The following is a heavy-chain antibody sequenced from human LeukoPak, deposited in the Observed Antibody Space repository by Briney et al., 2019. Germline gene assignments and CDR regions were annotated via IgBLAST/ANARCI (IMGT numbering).Heavy chain of an antibody. D-gene: IGHD3-22*01. Sequence: ASVKVSCKASGYTFTGYYMHWVRQAPGRGLEWMGWINPNSGGTNYAQKFQGRVTMTRDTSISTAYMELSRLRSDDTAVYYCAREYNYDSSGEDAFDIWGQGTMVTVSS. J-gene: IGHJ3*02. CDR1: GYTFTGYY. V-gene: IGHV1-2*02. CDR2: INPNSGGT. CDR3: AREYNYDSSGEDAFDI.